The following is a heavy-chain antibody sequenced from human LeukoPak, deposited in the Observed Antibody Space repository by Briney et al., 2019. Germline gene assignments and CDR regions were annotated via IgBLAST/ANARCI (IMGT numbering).Heavy chain of an antibody. CDR2: SSAHNGDT. CDR1: GFTFTIYG. D-gene: IGHD2-15*01. J-gene: IGHJ3*02. CDR3: AREAYCSGGSCYPGALDT. V-gene: IGHV1-18*01. Sequence: ASVTVSFKSSGFTFTIYGISWVRQAPGQGLEWMGWSSAHNGDTNYAQNIQGRVTMTTDTSTTTAYMELRSLRSDDTAVYYCAREAYCSGGSCYPGALDTWGQGTMVTVSS.